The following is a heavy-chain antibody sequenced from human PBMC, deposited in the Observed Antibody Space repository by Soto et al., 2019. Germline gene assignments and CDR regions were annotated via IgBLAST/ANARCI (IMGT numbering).Heavy chain of an antibody. CDR2: IWYDGSDK. V-gene: IGHV3-33*01. J-gene: IGHJ3*02. CDR1: GFAFITYA. Sequence: GGSLRLSCAASGFAFITYAMHWVRQAPGKGLEWVAVIWYDGSDKYYGDSVKGRFTISRDNSKNTLYLQMNSLRAEDTAVYYCAREDSSGAFDIWGQGTMVTVSS. CDR3: AREDSSGAFDI. D-gene: IGHD2-15*01.